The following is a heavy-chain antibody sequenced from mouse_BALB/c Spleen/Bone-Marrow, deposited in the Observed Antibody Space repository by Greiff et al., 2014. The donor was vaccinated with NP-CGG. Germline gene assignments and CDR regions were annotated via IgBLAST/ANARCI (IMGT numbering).Heavy chain of an antibody. CDR1: GFTFTDYF. Sequence: VQLQQSGGGLVQPGGSLRLSCTTSGFTFTDYFMTWVRQPPGKALEWLGFIRNKANGYTTEYNPSVKGRFTISRDTSQGILYLQMNTLRAEDSAIYFCARDYSGYFDFWGQGTTLTVSS. J-gene: IGHJ2*01. V-gene: IGHV7-3*02. CDR2: IRNKANGYTT. D-gene: IGHD5-1*01. CDR3: ARDYSGYFDF.